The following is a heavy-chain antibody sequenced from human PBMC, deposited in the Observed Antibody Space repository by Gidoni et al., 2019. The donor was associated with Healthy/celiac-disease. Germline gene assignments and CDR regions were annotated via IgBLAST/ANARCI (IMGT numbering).Heavy chain of an antibody. J-gene: IGHJ2*01. CDR1: GFTFTSYA. V-gene: IGHV3-23*01. D-gene: IGHD6-19*01. CDR3: AKDSEGYWYFDL. CDR2: ISGSGGST. Sequence: EVQLLESGGGLVQPGGSLRLSCAASGFTFTSYAMSWVRQTPGKGLEWVSTISGSGGSTYYADSVKGRFTISRDNSKNTLYLQMNSLRAEDTAVYYCAKDSEGYWYFDLWGRGTLVTVSS.